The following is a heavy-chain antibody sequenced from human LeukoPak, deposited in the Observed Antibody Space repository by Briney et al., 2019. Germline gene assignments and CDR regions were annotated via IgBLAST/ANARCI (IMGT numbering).Heavy chain of an antibody. D-gene: IGHD2-15*01. Sequence: SETLSLTCTVSGGSISSYYWSWIRQPPGKGLEWIGYIYYSGSTNYNPSLKSRVTISVDTSKNQFSLKLSSVTAADTAVYYCARGGVVVAATNPYYYYYMDVWGKGTTVTASS. CDR1: GGSISSYY. CDR2: IYYSGST. CDR3: ARGGVVVAATNPYYYYYMDV. J-gene: IGHJ6*03. V-gene: IGHV4-59*01.